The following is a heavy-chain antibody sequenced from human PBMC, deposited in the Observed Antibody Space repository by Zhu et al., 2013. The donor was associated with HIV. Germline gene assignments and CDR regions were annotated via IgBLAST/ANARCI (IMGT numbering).Heavy chain of an antibody. J-gene: IGHJ5*02. V-gene: IGHV1-18*01. CDR1: GDTSSAYG. D-gene: IGHD6-13*01. Sequence: QVQLVQSGAEVKKPESSVKVSCQTFGDTSSAYGITWVRQAPGQGLEWMGWISAYNGNTNYAQKLQGRVTMTTDTSTSTAYMELRSLRSDDTAVYYCARVPGIAAAGTNWFDPWGQGTLVTVSS. CDR3: ARVPGIAAAGTNWFDP. CDR2: ISAYNGNT.